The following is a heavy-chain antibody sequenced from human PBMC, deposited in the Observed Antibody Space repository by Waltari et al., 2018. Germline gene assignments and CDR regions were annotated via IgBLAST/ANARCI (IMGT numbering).Heavy chain of an antibody. CDR2: INHSGST. CDR3: ARDTVTGLDY. D-gene: IGHD4-17*01. CDR1: GGSFSGYY. Sequence: QVQLQQWGAGLLKPSETLSLTCAVYGGSFSGYYWSWIRQPPGKGLEWIGEINHSGSTNYNPSLKSRVTISVDTSKNQFSLKLSSVTAADTAVYYCARDTVTGLDYWGQGTLVTVSS. V-gene: IGHV4-34*01. J-gene: IGHJ4*02.